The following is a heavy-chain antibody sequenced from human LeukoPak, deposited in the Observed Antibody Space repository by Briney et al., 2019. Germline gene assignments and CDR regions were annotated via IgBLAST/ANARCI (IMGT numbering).Heavy chain of an antibody. Sequence: PSETLSLTCTVSGGSISSGDYYWSWICQPPGKGLEWIGYIYYSGSTYYNPSLKSRVTISVDTSKNQFSLKLSSVTVADTAVYYCARVRGGYDWYYYYYGMDVWGQGTTVTVSS. CDR1: GGSISSGDYY. V-gene: IGHV4-30-4*01. CDR3: ARVRGGYDWYYYYYGMDV. CDR2: IYYSGST. J-gene: IGHJ6*02. D-gene: IGHD5-12*01.